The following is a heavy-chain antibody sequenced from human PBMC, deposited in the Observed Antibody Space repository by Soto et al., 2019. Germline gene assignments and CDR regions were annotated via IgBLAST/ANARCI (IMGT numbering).Heavy chain of an antibody. CDR1: EVTFGSYA. Sequence: RVSCGVAEVTFGSYAMSCVRQAPGRGLEWVSAFSGSGGGTYYADSVKGRFTISRDNSKNTLYLQMNSLRAEDTAVYYCTKANRYCSGASCFTFDYWGLGTLVTVSS. V-gene: IGHV3-23*01. D-gene: IGHD2-15*01. CDR2: FSGSGGGT. J-gene: IGHJ4*02. CDR3: TKANRYCSGASCFTFDY.